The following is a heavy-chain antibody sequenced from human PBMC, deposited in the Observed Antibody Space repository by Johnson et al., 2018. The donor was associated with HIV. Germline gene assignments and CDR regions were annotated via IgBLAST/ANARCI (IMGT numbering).Heavy chain of an antibody. J-gene: IGHJ3*02. Sequence: QVQLVESGGGVVQSGRSLRLSCAASGFTFGDSAIHWVRQAPGKGLEWVAVLSYDGSNEYYADSVKGRFTISRDNSKNTLYLQMGSLRAEDMAVYYCARDEPTDDAFDIWGQGTMVTVSA. CDR1: GFTFGDSA. CDR2: LSYDGSNE. CDR3: ARDEPTDDAFDI. V-gene: IGHV3-30*14.